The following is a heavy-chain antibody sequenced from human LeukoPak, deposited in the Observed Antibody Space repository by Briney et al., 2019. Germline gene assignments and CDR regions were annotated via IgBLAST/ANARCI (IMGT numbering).Heavy chain of an antibody. Sequence: PGGSLRLSCAASGFTFSSYEMNWVRQAPGKGLEWVSYISSSGSTIYYADSVKGRFTISRDNAKNSLYLQMNSLRAEDTAVYYCAKELSDYMDVWGKGTTVTVSS. CDR1: GFTFSSYE. J-gene: IGHJ6*03. V-gene: IGHV3-48*03. CDR3: AKELSDYMDV. CDR2: ISSSGSTI.